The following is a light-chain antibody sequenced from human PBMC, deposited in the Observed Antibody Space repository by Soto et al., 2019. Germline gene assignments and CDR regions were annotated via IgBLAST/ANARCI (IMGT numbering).Light chain of an antibody. CDR3: QQFYSTPLT. CDR1: QSLLYRSNNKNY. Sequence: DIVMTQSPDSLAVSLGERATINCKSSQSLLYRSNNKNYLTWYHQKPGQPPKLLIYWASARESGVPDRFSGSGSGTDFTLTISSLQAEDVAVYYCQQFYSTPLTFGQGTKVEIK. J-gene: IGKJ1*01. CDR2: WAS. V-gene: IGKV4-1*01.